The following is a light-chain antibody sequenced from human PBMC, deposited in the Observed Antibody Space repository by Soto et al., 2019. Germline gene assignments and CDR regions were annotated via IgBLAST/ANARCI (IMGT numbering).Light chain of an antibody. V-gene: IGKV3-20*01. CDR1: QSVSSSY. Sequence: EIVLTQSPGTLSLSPGERPTLSCRASQSVSSSYLAWYQQKPGQAPRLLIYGASSRATGIPDRFSGSGSGTDFTLTISRLEPEDFAVYYCQQYGSSPFPFGPGTKVDIK. CDR3: QQYGSSPFP. J-gene: IGKJ3*01. CDR2: GAS.